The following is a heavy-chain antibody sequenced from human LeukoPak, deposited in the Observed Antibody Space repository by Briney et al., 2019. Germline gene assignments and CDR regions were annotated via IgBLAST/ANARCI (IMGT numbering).Heavy chain of an antibody. Sequence: GGSLRLSCAASGSTLSSYAMSWVRQAPGKGLEWVAFIRYDGSNKYYADSVKGRFTISRDNSKNTLYLQMNSLRAEDTAVYYCAKDVTSRITMVRGVIIWGLDYWGQGTLVTVSS. J-gene: IGHJ4*02. V-gene: IGHV3-30*02. CDR3: AKDVTSRITMVRGVIIWGLDY. D-gene: IGHD3-10*01. CDR1: GSTLSSYA. CDR2: IRYDGSNK.